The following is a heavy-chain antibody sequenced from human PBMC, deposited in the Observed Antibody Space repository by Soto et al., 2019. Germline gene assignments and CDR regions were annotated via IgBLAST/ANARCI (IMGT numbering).Heavy chain of an antibody. CDR3: ALDARQFVPNSENFDT. V-gene: IGHV1-18*01. D-gene: IGHD6-6*01. Sequence: APLKSSCKAPGYTFRNYRINWVRQAPGQGHGWMGWISAYYGDTNYAQNVQGRVTLATDTPTSASYLEFRSLKSDDTAMYSCALDARQFVPNSENFDTWGQGTTISVSS. CDR1: GYTFRNYR. J-gene: IGHJ3*02. CDR2: ISAYYGDT.